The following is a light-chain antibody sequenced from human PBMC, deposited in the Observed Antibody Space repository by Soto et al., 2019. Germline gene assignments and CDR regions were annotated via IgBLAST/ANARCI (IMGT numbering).Light chain of an antibody. CDR1: RSVGSSF. CDR2: GAS. V-gene: IGKV3-20*01. J-gene: IGKJ4*01. CDR3: QQYGNAPLA. Sequence: EIVLTQSPATLSLSPGERASLSCRASRSVGSSFLAWYHQRPGRAPRLLIYGASSRATDIPDRFSGSVSGTDFTLTISRLEPEDFGVYYCQQYGNAPLAFGGGTRV.